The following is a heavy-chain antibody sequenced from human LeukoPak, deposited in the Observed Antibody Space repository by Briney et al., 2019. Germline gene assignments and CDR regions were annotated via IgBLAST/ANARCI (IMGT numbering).Heavy chain of an antibody. Sequence: PSETLSLTCTVSGGSISSHYWSWIRQPPGKGLEWIGYIYYSGSTNYNPSLKSRVTISVDTSKNQFSLKLSSVTAADTAVYYCARAGPLYYDSWSGLGAFDIWGQGTMVTVSS. CDR3: ARAGPLYYDSWSGLGAFDI. D-gene: IGHD3-3*01. J-gene: IGHJ3*02. CDR2: IYYSGST. V-gene: IGHV4-59*11. CDR1: GGSISSHY.